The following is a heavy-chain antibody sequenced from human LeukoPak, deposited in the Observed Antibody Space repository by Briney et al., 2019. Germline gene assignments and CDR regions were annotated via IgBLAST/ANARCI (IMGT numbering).Heavy chain of an antibody. CDR3: AKDVDPLGYCSSTSCLPAPSGY. CDR2: IYYSGST. J-gene: IGHJ4*02. Sequence: SETLSLTCTVSGGSISSGDYYWSWIRQPPGKGLEWIGYIYYSGSTYYNPSLKSRVTISVDTSKNQFSLKLSSVTAADTAVYYCAKDVDPLGYCSSTSCLPAPSGYWGQGTLVTVSS. CDR1: GGSISSGDYY. D-gene: IGHD2-2*01. V-gene: IGHV4-30-4*08.